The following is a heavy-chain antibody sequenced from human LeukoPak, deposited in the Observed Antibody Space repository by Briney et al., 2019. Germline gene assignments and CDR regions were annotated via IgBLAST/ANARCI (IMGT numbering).Heavy chain of an antibody. CDR3: ARGVGAYRGGLDY. D-gene: IGHD1-26*01. CDR2: VYYSGNT. V-gene: IGHV4-39*07. CDR1: GGSISSSSYH. Sequence: SETLSLTCTVSGGSISSSSYHWGWIRQPPGKGLEWIGSVYYSGNTYYNSSLRSRVTISVDTSKNQFSLKLSSVTAADTAVYYCARGVGAYRGGLDYWGQGTLVTVSS. J-gene: IGHJ4*02.